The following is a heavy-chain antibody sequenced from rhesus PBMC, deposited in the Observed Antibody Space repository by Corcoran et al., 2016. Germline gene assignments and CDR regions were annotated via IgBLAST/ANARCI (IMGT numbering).Heavy chain of an antibody. V-gene: IGHV4-165*02. CDR2: VVDSRGNT. Sequence: QVQLQEPGPGLVKPSTTLSPTCPAPAGSISGYYGNWRRQPPGKGLASQGTNCGWICYVVDSRGNTYYNPSLKSRVTIETDAYKNQFSVQLGSVTAADTAVYYCAGSSSGSWNGDFDYWGQGVLVTVSS. CDR3: AGSSSGSWNGDFDY. D-gene: IGHD6-25*01. CDR1: AGSISGYY. J-gene: IGHJ4*01.